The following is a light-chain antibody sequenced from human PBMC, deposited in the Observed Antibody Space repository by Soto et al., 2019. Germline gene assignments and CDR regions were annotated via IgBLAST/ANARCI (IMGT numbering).Light chain of an antibody. CDR1: QSVSSD. V-gene: IGKV3-15*01. J-gene: IGKJ1*01. CDR2: GAS. Sequence: EIVMTQSPATLSVSPGERATLSCRASQSVSSDLAWYHQKPGQAPRLLIYGASTRATGIPARFSGSGSGTEFTLTISSLQSEDFAVYFCQQYHIWPSWTFGQGTKVDNK. CDR3: QQYHIWPSWT.